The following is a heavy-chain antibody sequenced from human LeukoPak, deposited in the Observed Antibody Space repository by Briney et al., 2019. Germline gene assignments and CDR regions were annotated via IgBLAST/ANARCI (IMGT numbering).Heavy chain of an antibody. J-gene: IGHJ5*02. CDR1: GASINSGNW. D-gene: IGHD3-22*01. CDR3: ANSSGWGFDP. Sequence: SETLSLTCTDSGASINSGNWWSWIRQSPGAGLEWIGEVYHSGSTKYNPSLKSRASMSVDKSKNQFSLRLTSVTAADTAVYFCANSSGWGFDPWGQGAPVTVSS. CDR2: VYHSGST. V-gene: IGHV4-4*02.